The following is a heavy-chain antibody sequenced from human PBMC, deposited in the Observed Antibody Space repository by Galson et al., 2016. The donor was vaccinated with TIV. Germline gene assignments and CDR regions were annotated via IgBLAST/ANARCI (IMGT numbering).Heavy chain of an antibody. CDR3: ASGTYFYDSSGYYPLGF. J-gene: IGHJ4*02. V-gene: IGHV3-74*01. Sequence: SLRLSCAASGFTFSTYWMSWVRQAPGKGLVWVSRINSEGSRINYADSLKGRFTISRDNAKNTLYLQINSLRAEDTAVYYCASGTYFYDSSGYYPLGFWGQGTLVTVSS. CDR1: GFTFSTYW. D-gene: IGHD3-22*01. CDR2: INSEGSRI.